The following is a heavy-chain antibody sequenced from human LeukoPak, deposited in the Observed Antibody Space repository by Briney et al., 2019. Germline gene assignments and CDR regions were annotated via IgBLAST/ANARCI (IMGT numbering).Heavy chain of an antibody. J-gene: IGHJ4*02. CDR1: GFTFSGSA. CDR3: TRHGLGYCSGGSCPNFDY. CDR2: IRSKANSYAT. Sequence: SGGSLRLSCAASGFTFSGSAMHWVRQASGKGLEWVGRIRSKANSYATAYAASVKGRFTISRDDSKNTAYLQMNSLKTEDTAVYYCTRHGLGYCSGGSCPNFDYWGQGTLVTVSS. V-gene: IGHV3-73*01. D-gene: IGHD2-15*01.